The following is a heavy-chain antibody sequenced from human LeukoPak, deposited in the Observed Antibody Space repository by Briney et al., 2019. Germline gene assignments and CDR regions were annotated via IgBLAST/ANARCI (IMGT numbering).Heavy chain of an antibody. V-gene: IGHV4-59*11. Sequence: PSETLSLTCTVSGGSISIHYWSWIRQPPGKGLEWIGYIYYSGSTNYNPSLKSRVTISVDTSKNQFSLKLSSVTAADTAVYYCARHIAAHLKTPFHAFDIWGQGTMVTVSS. CDR1: GGSISIHY. CDR2: IYYSGST. D-gene: IGHD6-6*01. CDR3: ARHIAAHLKTPFHAFDI. J-gene: IGHJ3*02.